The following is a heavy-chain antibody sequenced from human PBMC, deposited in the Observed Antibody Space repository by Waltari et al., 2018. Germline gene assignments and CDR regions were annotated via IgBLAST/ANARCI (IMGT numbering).Heavy chain of an antibody. CDR3: ARWDVWGYFFDY. J-gene: IGHJ4*02. D-gene: IGHD7-27*01. CDR2: ISTSSNYI. V-gene: IGHV3-21*01. CDR1: GFTFGSYD. Sequence: EVQLVESGGGLVKPGGSLRLSCAASGFTFGSYDMNWVRQAPGSGLEWVSSISTSSNYIYYAASVKGRFTISRDNAKSSLYLQMNSLRAEDTAVYYCARWDVWGYFFDYWGQGTLVTVSS.